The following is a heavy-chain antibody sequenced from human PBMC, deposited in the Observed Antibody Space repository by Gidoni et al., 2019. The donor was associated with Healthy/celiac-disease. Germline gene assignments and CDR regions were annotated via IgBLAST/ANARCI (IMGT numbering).Heavy chain of an antibody. CDR3: ARAQGYDFWSGYQGNWFDP. J-gene: IGHJ5*02. CDR1: GFTVSSNY. V-gene: IGHV3-53*02. D-gene: IGHD3-3*01. Sequence: EVQLVETGGGLIQPGGSLRLSCAASGFTVSSNYMSWVRQAPGKGLEWVSVIYSGGSTYYADSVKGRFTISRDNSKNTLYLQMNSLRAEDTAVYYCARAQGYDFWSGYQGNWFDPWGQGTLVTVSS. CDR2: IYSGGST.